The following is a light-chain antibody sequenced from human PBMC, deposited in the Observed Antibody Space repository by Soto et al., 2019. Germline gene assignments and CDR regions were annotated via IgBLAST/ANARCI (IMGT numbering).Light chain of an antibody. V-gene: IGKV3-20*01. CDR3: QHYGSSPSSYT. CDR1: QSVSSSS. CDR2: GAS. J-gene: IGKJ2*01. Sequence: EIALTQPPGTLSLSPGERATLSCRAGQSVSSSSLAWYQQKPGQAPRLLIYGASSRATGIPDRFSGSGSGTDFTLPISRLEPEDFAVYYCQHYGSSPSSYTFGQGTKLEIK.